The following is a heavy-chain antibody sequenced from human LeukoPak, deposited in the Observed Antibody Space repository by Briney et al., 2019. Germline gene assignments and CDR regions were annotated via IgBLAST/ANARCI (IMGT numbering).Heavy chain of an antibody. Sequence: GGSLRLSCAVSGFSFSSYWMSWVRQAPGKGLEWVAHINQDGSEKYYVDSLKGRFTISRDNAKNSLYLQLNNLRAEDTAVYYCARDKIVGATYFDYWGQGTLVTVSS. J-gene: IGHJ4*02. CDR1: GFSFSSYW. CDR2: INQDGSEK. D-gene: IGHD1-26*01. V-gene: IGHV3-7*01. CDR3: ARDKIVGATYFDY.